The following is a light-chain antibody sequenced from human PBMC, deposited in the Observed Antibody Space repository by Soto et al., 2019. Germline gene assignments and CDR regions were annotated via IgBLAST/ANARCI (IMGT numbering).Light chain of an antibody. V-gene: IGKV3-20*01. CDR2: DVS. J-gene: IGKJ1*01. CDR1: QSVSDY. Sequence: IVLTQSPAIMSLSPGESASLSCRASQSVSDYLAWYQQKPGQAPRLFIYDVSKRATGIPARFSGSGSGTDFTLTISRLEPEDFAVYYCQQYGSSPWTFGQGTKVDI. CDR3: QQYGSSPWT.